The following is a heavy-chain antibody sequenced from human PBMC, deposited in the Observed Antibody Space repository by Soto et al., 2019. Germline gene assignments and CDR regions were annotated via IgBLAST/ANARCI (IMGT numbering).Heavy chain of an antibody. V-gene: IGHV4-30-2*01. CDR3: ARVSTDSDTAMAFDY. Sequence: PSETLSLTCAVSGGSISSGGYSWSWIRQPPGKGLEWIGYIYHSGSTYYNPSLKSRVTISVDRSKNQFSLKLSSVTAADTAVYYCARVSTDSDTAMAFDYWGQGTLVTVSS. J-gene: IGHJ4*02. CDR2: IYHSGST. CDR1: GGSISSGGYS. D-gene: IGHD5-18*01.